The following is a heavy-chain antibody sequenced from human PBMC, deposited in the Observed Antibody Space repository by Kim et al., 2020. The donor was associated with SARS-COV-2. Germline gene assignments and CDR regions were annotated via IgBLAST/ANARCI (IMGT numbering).Heavy chain of an antibody. CDR2: MNPNSGNT. CDR3: ASGHGINGILVMNYYMDV. J-gene: IGHJ6*03. CDR1: GYTFTNHD. Sequence: ASVKVSCKASGYTFTNHDINWVRQATRQGPEWMGWMNPNSGNTEYAQKFQGRVTLTRNTSITTAYMELSSLTSEDTGVYYCASGHGINGILVMNYYMDVWGKGTTVTVSS. V-gene: IGHV1-8*01. D-gene: IGHD3-22*01.